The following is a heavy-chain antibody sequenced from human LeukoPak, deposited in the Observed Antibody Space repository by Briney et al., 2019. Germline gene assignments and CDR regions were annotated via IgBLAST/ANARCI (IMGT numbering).Heavy chain of an antibody. CDR3: TRDLGGYNGLHDGFDI. J-gene: IGHJ3*02. V-gene: IGHV3-30*02. CDR1: GFVFSNYG. Sequence: EGSLRLSCAASGFVFSNYGMHWVRQAPGKGLDWVAFIRFDGTNTYSVDSVKGRFTISRDNSKNTLFLQMNSLTVEDTAVYYCTRDLGGYNGLHDGFDIWGQGTMVTVSS. CDR2: IRFDGTNT. D-gene: IGHD5-24*01.